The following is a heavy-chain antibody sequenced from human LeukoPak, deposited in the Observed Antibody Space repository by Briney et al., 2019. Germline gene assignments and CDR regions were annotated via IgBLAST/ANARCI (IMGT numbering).Heavy chain of an antibody. CDR2: ISGSGGSA. D-gene: IGHD2-2*01. Sequence: PGGSLRLSCAASGFTFSSYAMSWVRQAPGKGLEWVSAISGSGGSAYYADSVKGRFTISRDNSKNTLYLQMNSLRAEDTAVYYCASYCSSTSCYAFRFGPWGQGTLVTVSS. CDR1: GFTFSSYA. J-gene: IGHJ5*02. CDR3: ASYCSSTSCYAFRFGP. V-gene: IGHV3-23*01.